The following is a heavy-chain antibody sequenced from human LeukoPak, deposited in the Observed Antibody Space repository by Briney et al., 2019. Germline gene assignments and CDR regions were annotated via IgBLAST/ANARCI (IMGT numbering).Heavy chain of an antibody. J-gene: IGHJ1*01. D-gene: IGHD3-22*01. CDR1: GDSISSGSYY. V-gene: IGHV4-39*01. Sequence: PSETLSLTCTISGDSISSGSYYWGWIRQPPGKGLEWIGDIYHRGSTYYSPSLKGRVSISIDTSNNQFSLTLNSVTAADTALYFCARRRYYDSTGYLDWGQGTLVTVSS. CDR3: ARRRYYDSTGYLD. CDR2: IYHRGST.